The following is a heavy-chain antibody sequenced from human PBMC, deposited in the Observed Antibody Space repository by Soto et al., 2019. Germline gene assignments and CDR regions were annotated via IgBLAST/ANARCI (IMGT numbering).Heavy chain of an antibody. V-gene: IGHV3-48*02. J-gene: IGHJ4*02. CDR2: ISISNDFI. Sequence: PGGSLRLSCAASGFTFRRYVMTWVRQGPGKGLEWVSDISISNDFIYYADSVKGRFTISRDNAKNSLYLQMNSLRHEDTAVYYCARVPNDSSGYSIDYWGQGPLVTVSS. CDR1: GFTFRRYV. D-gene: IGHD3-22*01. CDR3: ARVPNDSSGYSIDY.